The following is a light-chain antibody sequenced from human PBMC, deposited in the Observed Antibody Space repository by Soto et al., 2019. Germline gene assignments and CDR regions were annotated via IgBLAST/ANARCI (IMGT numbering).Light chain of an antibody. V-gene: IGKV1-17*01. J-gene: IGKJ4*01. Sequence: DIQMTPSPSSLSAPVGYKVTITCRASQGIRNALAWYQQKPGKAPKRLIYGASTLQSGVPSRFSGSGSATEFTLTITSLQPEDFATYYCVQHDTDPLTFGGGTKVDIK. CDR3: VQHDTDPLT. CDR1: QGIRNA. CDR2: GAS.